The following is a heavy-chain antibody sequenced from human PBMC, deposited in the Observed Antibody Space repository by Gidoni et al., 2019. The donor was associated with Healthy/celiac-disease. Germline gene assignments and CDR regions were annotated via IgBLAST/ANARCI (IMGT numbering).Heavy chain of an antibody. CDR3: AKVGGRYSYGLGYFDY. V-gene: IGHV3-23*01. D-gene: IGHD5-18*01. Sequence: EVQLLESGGGLVQPGGSLRLSCAASGFTFSSYAMSWVRQAPGKGLEWVSVISGSGGSTYYADSVKGRFTISRDNSKNTLYLQMNSLRAEDTAVYYCAKVGGRYSYGLGYFDYWGQGTLVTVSS. CDR1: GFTFSSYA. CDR2: ISGSGGST. J-gene: IGHJ4*02.